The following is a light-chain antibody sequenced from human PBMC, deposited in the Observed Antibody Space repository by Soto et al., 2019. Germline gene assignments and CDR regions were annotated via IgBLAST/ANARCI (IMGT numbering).Light chain of an antibody. CDR3: SSFTGSNYV. J-gene: IGLJ1*01. CDR2: DVS. CDR1: ISDVGGYNF. V-gene: IGLV2-14*03. Sequence: QSALTQPASVSGSPGQSITISCTGTISDVGGYNFVSWYQQYPGKAPKLMICDVSTRPSGVSNRFSGYKSGNTASLTISGLQAEDEAAYYCSSFTGSNYVFCTGTKLTVL.